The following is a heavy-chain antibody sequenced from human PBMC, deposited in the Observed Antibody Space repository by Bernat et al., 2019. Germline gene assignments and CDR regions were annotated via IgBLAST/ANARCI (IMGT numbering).Heavy chain of an antibody. D-gene: IGHD1-26*01. Sequence: QVQLVQSGAEVKKPGASVKVSCKVSGYTLTELSMHWVRQAPGKGLEWMGGFDPEDGETIYAQKFQGRVTMTEDTSQDPAYMELSSLRSEDAAVYYCATGVGVGATVYYFDYWGQGTLVTVSS. CDR3: ATGVGVGATVYYFDY. J-gene: IGHJ4*02. V-gene: IGHV1-24*01. CDR2: FDPEDGET. CDR1: GYTLTELS.